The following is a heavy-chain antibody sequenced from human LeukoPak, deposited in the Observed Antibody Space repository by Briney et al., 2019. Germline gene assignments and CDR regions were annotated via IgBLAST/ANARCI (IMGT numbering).Heavy chain of an antibody. V-gene: IGHV6-1*01. CDR2: TYYTSKWYA. CDR1: GDSVSRNNAA. CDR3: ARGRPTYYGLDV. J-gene: IGHJ6*02. Sequence: QTLSLTCGILGDSVSRNNAAWNWIRQSPSRGLEWLGRTYYTSKWYANYAESVKSRITVNADASKNQFSLHLDSVTPEDTAVYYRARGRPTYYGLDVWGLGTTVTVSS.